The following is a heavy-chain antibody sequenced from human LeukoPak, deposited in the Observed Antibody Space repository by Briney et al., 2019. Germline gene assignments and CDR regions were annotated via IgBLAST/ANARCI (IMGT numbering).Heavy chain of an antibody. D-gene: IGHD5-24*01. CDR1: GGSISSYY. J-gene: IGHJ3*01. CDR2: IYYSGST. CDR3: AREKSPERKTWLQLGAFDV. Sequence: SETLSLTCTVSGGSISSYYWSWIRQPPGKGLEWIGYIYYSGSTNYNPSLKSRVTISVDTSKSQLSFQLTSVTAADTAVYYCAREKSPERKTWLQLGAFDVWGQGTVVTVSS. V-gene: IGHV4-59*01.